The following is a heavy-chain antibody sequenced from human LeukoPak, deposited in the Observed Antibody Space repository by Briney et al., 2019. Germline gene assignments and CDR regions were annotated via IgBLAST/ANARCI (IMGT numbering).Heavy chain of an antibody. V-gene: IGHV3-21*04. J-gene: IGHJ4*02. Sequence: GGSLRLSCAASGFTFSSYSMNWVRQAPGKGLEWVSSISSSSSYIYYADSVKGRFTISRDNAKNSLYLQMNSLRAEDTAVYYCAKGRAVYGDYDFDYWGQGTLVTVSS. CDR3: AKGRAVYGDYDFDY. CDR2: ISSSSSYI. D-gene: IGHD4-17*01. CDR1: GFTFSSYS.